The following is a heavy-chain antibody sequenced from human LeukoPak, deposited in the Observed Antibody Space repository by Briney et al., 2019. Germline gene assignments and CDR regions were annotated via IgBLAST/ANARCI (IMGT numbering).Heavy chain of an antibody. CDR1: GFTFSSYA. CDR2: ISGSGGST. Sequence: RGSLRLSCAAPGFTFSSYAMSWVRQAPGKGLEWVSAISGSGGSTYYADSVKGRFTISRDNSKNTLYLQMNSLRTEDTAVYYCAKVATVFGVVIIASGYYFDYWGQGTLVTVSS. V-gene: IGHV3-23*01. CDR3: AKVATVFGVVIIASGYYFDY. D-gene: IGHD3-3*01. J-gene: IGHJ4*02.